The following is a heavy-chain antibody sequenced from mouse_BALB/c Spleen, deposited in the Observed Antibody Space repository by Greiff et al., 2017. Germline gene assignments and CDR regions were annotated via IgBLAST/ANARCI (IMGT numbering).Heavy chain of an antibody. V-gene: IGHV5-17*02. D-gene: IGHD2-14*01. J-gene: IGHJ4*01. Sequence: EVHLVESGGGLVQPGGSRKLSCAASGFTFSSFGMHWVRQAPEKGLEWVAYISSGSSTIYYADTVKGRFTISRDNPKNTLFLQMTSLRSEDTAMYYCARRGYNYYAMDYWGQGTSVTVSS. CDR1: GFTFSSFG. CDR2: ISSGSSTI. CDR3: ARRGYNYYAMDY.